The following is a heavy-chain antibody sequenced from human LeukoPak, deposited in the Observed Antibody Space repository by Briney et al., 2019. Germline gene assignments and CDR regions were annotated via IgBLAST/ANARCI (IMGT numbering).Heavy chain of an antibody. V-gene: IGHV4-61*02. J-gene: IGHJ5*02. D-gene: IGHD3-22*01. CDR1: GYSISSGYY. CDR3: ARDGYYYDSSGSMNWFDP. Sequence: PSETLSLTCAVSGYSISSGYYWSWIRQPAGKGLEWIGRIYTSGSTNYNPSLKSRVTISVDTSKNQFSLKLSSVTAADTAVYYCARDGYYYDSSGSMNWFDPWGQGTLVTVSS. CDR2: IYTSGST.